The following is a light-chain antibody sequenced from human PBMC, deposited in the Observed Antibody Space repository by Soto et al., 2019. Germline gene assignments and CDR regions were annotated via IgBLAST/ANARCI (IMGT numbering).Light chain of an antibody. CDR3: QQRTNSPPWT. CDR1: QNISTY. V-gene: IGKV3-11*01. Sequence: EIVLTQSPATLSLSPREGASLSCRASQNISTYLAWYQQRPGQVPRLLIYGVSKRAPAIPPRFSGSGSGTDFTLSVSGLETEDFATYYCQQRTNSPPWTFGQGTRVELK. J-gene: IGKJ1*01. CDR2: GVS.